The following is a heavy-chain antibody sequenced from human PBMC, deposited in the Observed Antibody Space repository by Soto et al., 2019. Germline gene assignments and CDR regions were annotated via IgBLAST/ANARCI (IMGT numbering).Heavy chain of an antibody. D-gene: IGHD2-2*01. CDR3: ARDPAPYCSSTSCYAGASYYYYMDV. CDR1: GYTFTSYY. Sequence: ASVKVSCKASGYTFTSYYMHWVRQAPGQGLEWMGIINPSGGSTSYAQKFQGRVTMTRDTSTSTVYMELSSLRSEDTAVYYCARDPAPYCSSTSCYAGASYYYYMDVWGKGTTVTVSS. CDR2: INPSGGST. J-gene: IGHJ6*03. V-gene: IGHV1-46*03.